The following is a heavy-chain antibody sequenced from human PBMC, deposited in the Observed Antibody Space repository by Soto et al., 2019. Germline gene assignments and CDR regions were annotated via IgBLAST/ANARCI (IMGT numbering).Heavy chain of an antibody. Sequence: ASVKVSCKASGYTFTSYGISWVRQAPGQGLEWLGWISPYDDNTKYAQIIQGRVSMTTDTSSNTAYMELRSLRSDDTAMYYCARGVYYDSSGSRNYHYYGMNVWGQGTTVTVSS. V-gene: IGHV1-18*01. CDR2: ISPYDDNT. CDR1: GYTFTSYG. J-gene: IGHJ6*02. CDR3: ARGVYYDSSGSRNYHYYGMNV. D-gene: IGHD3-22*01.